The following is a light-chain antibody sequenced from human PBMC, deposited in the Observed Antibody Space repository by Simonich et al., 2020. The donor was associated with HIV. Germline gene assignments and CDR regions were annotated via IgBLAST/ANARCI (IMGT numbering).Light chain of an antibody. J-gene: IGLJ2*01. CDR1: SSDVGGYSY. CDR2: DVS. CDR3: SSYTSSTTLVV. Sequence: QSALTQPASVSGSPGQSIPISCPGTSSDVGGYSYVSWYQQHPGKAPQLMIYDVSNRPSGVSNRFSGSKSGNTASLTISGLQAEDEADYYCSSYTSSTTLVVFGGGTKLTVL. V-gene: IGLV2-14*03.